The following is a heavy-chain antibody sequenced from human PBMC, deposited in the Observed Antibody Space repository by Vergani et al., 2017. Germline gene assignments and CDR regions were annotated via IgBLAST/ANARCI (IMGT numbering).Heavy chain of an antibody. CDR3: AKKYRTGTSRIDY. D-gene: IGHD1-7*01. CDR1: GFTFSGSA. J-gene: IGHJ4*02. V-gene: IGHV3-73*02. Sequence: EVQLVESGGGLVQPGGSLKLSCAASGFTFSGSAMHWVRQASGKGLEWVGRIRSKANSYATAYAASVKGRFTISRDDSKNTLYLQMNSLRAEDTAVYYCAKKYRTGTSRIDYWGQGTLVTVSS. CDR2: IRSKANSYAT.